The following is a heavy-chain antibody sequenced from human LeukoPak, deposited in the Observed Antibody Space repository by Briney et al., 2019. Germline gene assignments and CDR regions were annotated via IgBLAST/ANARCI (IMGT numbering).Heavy chain of an antibody. Sequence: PGGSLRLSCAASGFTFSSFSMIWVRQAPGKGLEWVSSISSSTTYTFYADSVKGRFAISRDNAKNSLFLQMNSLRAEDTAVYYCAKVLSPKITIFGVVIIIRGFDYWGQGTLVTVSS. J-gene: IGHJ4*02. D-gene: IGHD3-3*01. V-gene: IGHV3-21*04. CDR3: AKVLSPKITIFGVVIIIRGFDY. CDR1: GFTFSSFS. CDR2: ISSSTTYT.